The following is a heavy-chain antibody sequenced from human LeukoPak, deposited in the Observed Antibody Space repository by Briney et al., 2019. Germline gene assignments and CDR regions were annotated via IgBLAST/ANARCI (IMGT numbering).Heavy chain of an antibody. V-gene: IGHV4-39*01. CDR3: ARHIGAVAGPDY. CDR2: IYSSGST. J-gene: IGHJ4*02. Sequence: PSETLSLTCSVSGDSISSARNYWGWIRQSPGKGLEWLASIYSSGSTHSNPSLKSRVTISVDTSKNQFSLKLSSVTAADTAVYYCARHIGAVAGPDYWGQGTLVTVSS. D-gene: IGHD6-19*01. CDR1: GDSISSARNY.